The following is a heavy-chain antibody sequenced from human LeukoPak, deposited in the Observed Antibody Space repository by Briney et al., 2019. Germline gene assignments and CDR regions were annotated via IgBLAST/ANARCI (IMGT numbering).Heavy chain of an antibody. Sequence: GGSLRLSCAASGCTFSNYGMHWVRQAPGKGLKWVAFIQYDGSNKDYEDSVKGRFTISRDNSRNTLYLQMNSLRAEDTAVYYCAKDSHSYCTGASCYSHGRGFDYWGQGILVTVSS. CDR3: AKDSHSYCTGASCYSHGRGFDY. V-gene: IGHV3-30*02. CDR2: IQYDGSNK. CDR1: GCTFSNYG. D-gene: IGHD2-15*01. J-gene: IGHJ4*02.